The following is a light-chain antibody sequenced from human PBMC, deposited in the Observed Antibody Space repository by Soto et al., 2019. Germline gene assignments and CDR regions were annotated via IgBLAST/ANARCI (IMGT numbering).Light chain of an antibody. J-gene: IGLJ1*01. V-gene: IGLV2-8*01. CDR1: SSDVGGYNY. CDR2: EVS. Sequence: QSVLTQPPSASGSPGQSVTIACTGTSSDVGGYNYVSWYQEHPGKAPKVIIYEVSKRPSGVPDRFSGYKSGNTASLTVSGLQAADEADYYCCSYAGSNTFAFGTGTKVTV. CDR3: CSYAGSNTFA.